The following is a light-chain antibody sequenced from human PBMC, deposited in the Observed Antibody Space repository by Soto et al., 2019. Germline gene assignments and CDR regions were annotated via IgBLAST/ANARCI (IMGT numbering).Light chain of an antibody. CDR3: QQGDSTPYT. V-gene: IGKV1-39*01. Sequence: DIQMMQSRSSLSAPVGDRVTITCRTSQSSNTYLNWYQQKPGKAPNLLIYTTSHLHSGVPSRFSGSGSGTEFTLTISSLQPEDFATYFRQQGDSTPYTFGQGTTLEIK. J-gene: IGKJ2*01. CDR2: TTS. CDR1: QSSNTY.